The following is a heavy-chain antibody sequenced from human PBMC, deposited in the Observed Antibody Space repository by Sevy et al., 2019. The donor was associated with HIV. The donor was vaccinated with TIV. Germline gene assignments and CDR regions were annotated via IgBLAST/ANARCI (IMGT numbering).Heavy chain of an antibody. CDR1: GFTFSSYE. Sequence: GGSLRLSCAASGFTFSSYEMNWVRQAPGKGLEWVSYISSSGSTIYYADSVKGRCTISRDNAKNSLYLQMNSLRAEDTAVYYCARGATVSPYFDYWGQGTLVTVSS. J-gene: IGHJ4*02. V-gene: IGHV3-48*03. CDR2: ISSSGSTI. D-gene: IGHD4-4*01. CDR3: ARGATVSPYFDY.